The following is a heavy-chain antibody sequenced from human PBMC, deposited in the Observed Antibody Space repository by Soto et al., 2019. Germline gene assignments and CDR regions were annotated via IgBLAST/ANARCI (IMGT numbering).Heavy chain of an antibody. CDR2: IYYSGST. Sequence: SETLSLTCTVSGGSISSGGYYWSWIRQHPGKGLEWIGYIYYSGSTYYNPSLKSRVTISVDTSKNQFSLKLSSVTAADTAVYYCASYLTASPYCSGGSCYERAGRMDAFDIWGQGTMVTVSS. CDR1: GGSISSGGYY. V-gene: IGHV4-31*03. D-gene: IGHD2-15*01. CDR3: ASYLTASPYCSGGSCYERAGRMDAFDI. J-gene: IGHJ3*02.